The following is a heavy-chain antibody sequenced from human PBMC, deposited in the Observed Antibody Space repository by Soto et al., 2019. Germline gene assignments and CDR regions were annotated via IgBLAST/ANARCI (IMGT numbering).Heavy chain of an antibody. Sequence: GSLRLSCAASGFTFSSYAMHWVRQAPGKGLEWVAVISYDGSNKYYADSVKGRFTISRDNSKNTLYLQMNSLRAEDTAVYYCARDHRIVGATFTYWGQGTLVTVSS. V-gene: IGHV3-30-3*01. CDR2: ISYDGSNK. CDR3: ARDHRIVGATFTY. CDR1: GFTFSSYA. D-gene: IGHD1-26*01. J-gene: IGHJ4*02.